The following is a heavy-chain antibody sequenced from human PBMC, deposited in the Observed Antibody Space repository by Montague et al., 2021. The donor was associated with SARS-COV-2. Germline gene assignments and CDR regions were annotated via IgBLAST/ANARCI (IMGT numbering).Heavy chain of an antibody. CDR1: GFSLSTSGMC. V-gene: IGHV2-70*11. CDR3: ARTSIAAAGTAIDY. J-gene: IGHJ4*02. D-gene: IGHD6-13*01. Sequence: PALVKPTQTLTLTCTFSGFSLSTSGMCVSWIRPPPGKALEWLARIDWXXXKYYSTSLKTRLTISKDTSKNQVVLTMTNMDPVDTATYYCARTSIAAAGTAIDYWGQGTLVTVSS. CDR2: IDWXXXK.